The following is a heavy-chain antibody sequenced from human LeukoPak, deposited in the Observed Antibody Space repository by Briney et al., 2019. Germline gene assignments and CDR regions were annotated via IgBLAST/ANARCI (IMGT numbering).Heavy chain of an antibody. CDR3: ARDLPGIAAAGYHDAFDI. CDR1: GFTFSSYT. D-gene: IGHD6-13*01. Sequence: GGSLRLSCAASGFTFSSYTMNWVRQAPGKGLEWVSSISSSSSYIYYADSVKGRFTISRDNAKNSLYLQMNSLRAEDTAVYYCARDLPGIAAAGYHDAFDIWGQGTMVTVSS. J-gene: IGHJ3*02. V-gene: IGHV3-21*01. CDR2: ISSSSSYI.